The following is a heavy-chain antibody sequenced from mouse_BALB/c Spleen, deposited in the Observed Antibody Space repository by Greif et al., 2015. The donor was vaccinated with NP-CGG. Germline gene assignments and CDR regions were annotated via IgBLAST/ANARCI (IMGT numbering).Heavy chain of an antibody. CDR1: GFTFSSFG. J-gene: IGHJ2*01. CDR2: ISSGSSTI. CDR3: ARLFDY. V-gene: IGHV5-17*02. Sequence: EVQLVESGGGLVQPGGSRKLSCAASGFTFSSFGMHWVRQAPEKGLEWVAYISSGSSTIYYAATVKGRFTISRDNPKNTLFLQMASLRSEDTAMYYCARLFDYWGQGTTLTVSS.